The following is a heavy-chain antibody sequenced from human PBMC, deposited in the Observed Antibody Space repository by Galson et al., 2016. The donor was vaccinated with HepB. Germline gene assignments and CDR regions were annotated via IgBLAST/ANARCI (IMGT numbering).Heavy chain of an antibody. CDR1: GFTFSSYA. CDR2: ISYDGSEK. V-gene: IGHV3-30*03. Sequence: SLRLSCAASGFTFSSYAMHWVRQAPGKGLEWVAVISYDGSEKYYGDSVKGRFTISRDNSKNTLYLQMNSLRTEDTAVYYCARPKSYFDSSGLAYWGQGTLVTVSS. J-gene: IGHJ4*02. D-gene: IGHD3-22*01. CDR3: ARPKSYFDSSGLAY.